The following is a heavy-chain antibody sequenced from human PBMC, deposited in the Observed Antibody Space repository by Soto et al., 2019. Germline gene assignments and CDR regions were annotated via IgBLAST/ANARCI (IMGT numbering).Heavy chain of an antibody. J-gene: IGHJ4*02. CDR2: ISQGEGI. CDR1: GGSVSDYY. V-gene: IGHV4-34*01. CDR3: ARGIDRAKVGF. Sequence: PSETLSLTCSVSGGSVSDYYCSWIRQPPGKGLEWIGEISQGEGIHYNPSLKGRVSISVDTSKNQFSLKLTSVTVADTAVYYCARGIDRAKVGFWGQGTLVTGSS. D-gene: IGHD3-22*01.